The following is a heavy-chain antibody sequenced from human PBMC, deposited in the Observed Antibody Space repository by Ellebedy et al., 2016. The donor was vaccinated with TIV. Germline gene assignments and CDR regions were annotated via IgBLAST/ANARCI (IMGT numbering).Heavy chain of an antibody. V-gene: IGHV4-59*01. CDR3: ASGGASSKYFDH. Sequence: MPSETLSLTCTVSGGSISSYYWSRIRQPQGKGLEWIAFIHYNGNTNYNPSLKSRITISVDTSKNQFSLKLNSVTAADTAMYYCASGGASSKYFDHWGQGTLVTVSS. CDR1: GGSISSYY. D-gene: IGHD3-16*01. CDR2: IHYNGNT. J-gene: IGHJ4*02.